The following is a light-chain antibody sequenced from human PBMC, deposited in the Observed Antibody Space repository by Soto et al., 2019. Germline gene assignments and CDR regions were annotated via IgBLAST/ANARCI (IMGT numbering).Light chain of an antibody. CDR1: TGAVTSGYY. Sequence: QTVVTQEPSLTVSPGGTVTLTCASSTGAVTSGYYTNWFQQKPEQAPRALIYSTNNKHSWTPARFSGSLLGDKAALTLSGVQPEDEADYYCLVYYDGVWVFGGGTKLTVL. J-gene: IGLJ3*02. V-gene: IGLV7-43*01. CDR3: LVYYDGVWV. CDR2: STN.